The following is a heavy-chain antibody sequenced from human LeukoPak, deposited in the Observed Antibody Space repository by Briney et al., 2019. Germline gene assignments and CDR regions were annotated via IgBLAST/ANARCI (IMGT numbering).Heavy chain of an antibody. CDR1: GYTFTSYY. CDR3: ASEGIAAAGRNPPFDL. V-gene: IGHV1-46*01. CDR2: INPSGGST. D-gene: IGHD6-13*01. J-gene: IGHJ2*01. Sequence: ASVKVSCKASGYTFTSYYMHWVRQAPGQGLEWMGIINPSGGSTSYAQKFQGRVTMTRDMSTSTVYMELSSPRSEDTAVYYCASEGIAAAGRNPPFDLWGRGTLVTVSS.